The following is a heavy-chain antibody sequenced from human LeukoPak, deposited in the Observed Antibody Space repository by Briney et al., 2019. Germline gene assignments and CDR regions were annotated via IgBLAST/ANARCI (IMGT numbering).Heavy chain of an antibody. CDR1: GFTFTNYA. Sequence: GGSLRLSCAASGFTFTNYAMSWVRQAPGKGLEWVSTIRGGGGSTYYADSVKGRFIISRDNSKNTLYLQMNSMRAEDTAAYYCARGYCSGGSCYTFEYYFDYWGQGTLVTVSS. D-gene: IGHD2-15*01. CDR3: ARGYCSGGSCYTFEYYFDY. CDR2: IRGGGGST. V-gene: IGHV3-23*01. J-gene: IGHJ4*02.